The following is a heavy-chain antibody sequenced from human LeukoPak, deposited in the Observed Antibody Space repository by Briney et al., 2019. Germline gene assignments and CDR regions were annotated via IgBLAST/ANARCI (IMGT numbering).Heavy chain of an antibody. D-gene: IGHD2-2*01. CDR3: ARDSTRRPNSTDY. V-gene: IGHV3-74*01. CDR1: GFTFSSHW. Sequence: GGSLRLSCAASGFTFSSHWMHWVRQAPGKGLVWVSRVNGDGRTTIYADSVKGRFTISRDNSKNTLYLQMNSLRAEDTAVYYCARDSTRRPNSTDYWGQGTLVTVSS. J-gene: IGHJ4*02. CDR2: VNGDGRTT.